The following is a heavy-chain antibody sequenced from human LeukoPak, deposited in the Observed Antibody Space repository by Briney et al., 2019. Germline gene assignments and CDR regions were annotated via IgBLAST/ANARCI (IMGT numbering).Heavy chain of an antibody. CDR3: ARGVEGFDP. J-gene: IGHJ5*02. CDR1: GGSINSYY. Sequence: SETLSLTCTVSGGSINSYYWSWIRQPPGKGLEWIGYIYYSGSTYYNPSLKSRVTISVDTSKNQFSLKLSSVTAADTAVYYCARGVEGFDPWGQGTLVTVSS. V-gene: IGHV4-59*08. CDR2: IYYSGST. D-gene: IGHD1-1*01.